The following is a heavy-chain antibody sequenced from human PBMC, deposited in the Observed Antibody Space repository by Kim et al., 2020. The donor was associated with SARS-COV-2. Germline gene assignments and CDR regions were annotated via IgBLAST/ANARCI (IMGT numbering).Heavy chain of an antibody. CDR3: ARSHGSGSYTGYYYYGMDV. D-gene: IGHD3-10*01. CDR1: GFTFSDHY. Sequence: GGSLRLSCAASGFTFSDHYMDWVRQAPGKGLEWVGRTRNKANSYTTEYAASVKGRFTISRDDSKNSLYLQMNSLKTEDTAVYYCARSHGSGSYTGYYYYGMDVWGQGTTVTVSS. V-gene: IGHV3-72*01. CDR2: TRNKANSYTT. J-gene: IGHJ6*02.